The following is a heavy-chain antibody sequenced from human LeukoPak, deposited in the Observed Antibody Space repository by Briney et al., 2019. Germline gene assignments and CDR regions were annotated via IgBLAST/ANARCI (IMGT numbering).Heavy chain of an antibody. Sequence: PSETLSLTCTVSGGSISNNNYYWAWIRQPPGKGLECIGSIYYSGSPYYNPSLKSRVTISVDTSKNQFSLRLSSVTAADTAVYYCARVAPRITMIVVVITEEAFDIWGQGTMVTVSS. CDR1: GGSISNNNYY. V-gene: IGHV4-39*01. CDR2: IYYSGSP. D-gene: IGHD3-22*01. J-gene: IGHJ3*02. CDR3: ARVAPRITMIVVVITEEAFDI.